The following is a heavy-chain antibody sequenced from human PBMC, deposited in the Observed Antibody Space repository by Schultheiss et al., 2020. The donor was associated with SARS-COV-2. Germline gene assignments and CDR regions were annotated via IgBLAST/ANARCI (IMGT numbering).Heavy chain of an antibody. CDR1: GGSISSYY. D-gene: IGHD3-22*01. CDR2: IYYSGST. J-gene: IGHJ4*02. CDR3: ARHHYYDSSVFDY. V-gene: IGHV4-59*08. Sequence: LRLSCTVSGGSISSYYWSWIRQPPGKGLEWIGYIYYSGSTNYNPSLKSRVTISVDTSKNQFSLKLSSVTAADTAVYYCARHHYYDSSVFDYWGQGTLVTVSS.